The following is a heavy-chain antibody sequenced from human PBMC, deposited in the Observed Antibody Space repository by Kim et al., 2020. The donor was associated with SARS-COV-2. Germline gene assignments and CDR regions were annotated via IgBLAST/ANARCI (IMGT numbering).Heavy chain of an antibody. J-gene: IGHJ4*02. CDR3: ASRYCSSSSCYRPTPFDY. Sequence: GGSLRLSCSASGITFSSYTMNWVRQAPGKGLEWVSYISSSSNYIYYADSVKGRFTISRDNAKNSLYLQMNSLRAEDTAVYYCASRYCSSSSCYRPTPFDYWGQGSLVTVSS. CDR2: ISSSSNYI. V-gene: IGHV3-21*01. D-gene: IGHD2-2*01. CDR1: GITFSSYT.